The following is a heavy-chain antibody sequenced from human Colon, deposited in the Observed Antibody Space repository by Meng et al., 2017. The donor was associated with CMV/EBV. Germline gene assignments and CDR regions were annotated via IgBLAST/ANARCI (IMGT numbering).Heavy chain of an antibody. V-gene: IGHV4-59*01. J-gene: IGHJ6*02. Sequence: SETLSLTCTVSGGSIDTYYWNWIRQPPGKGLEWIGYVSHKGGANHNPSLKGRVTVSLDTSKNQLSLKLNPVTAADTAVYYCAREGRRGTSLPPYFHYYGVDVWGQGTTVTVSS. D-gene: IGHD2-15*01. CDR2: VSHKGGA. CDR3: AREGRRGTSLPPYFHYYGVDV. CDR1: GGSIDTYY.